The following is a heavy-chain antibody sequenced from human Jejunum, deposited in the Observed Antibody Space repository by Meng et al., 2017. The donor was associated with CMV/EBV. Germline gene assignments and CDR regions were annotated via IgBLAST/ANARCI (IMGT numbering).Heavy chain of an antibody. J-gene: IGHJ4*02. D-gene: IGHD2-15*01. CDR1: FRLRRFV. CDR3: AKEGSGGPYYQH. V-gene: IGHV3-30*02. CDR2: VLFDGGDGDNK. Sequence: FRLRRFVMPWVRQPPDKGLEWVTMVLFDGGDGDNKYYTDSVKGRFTISRDKSNNMLYLYMESLRSEDTAVYYCAKEGSGGPYYQHWGQGTLVTVSS.